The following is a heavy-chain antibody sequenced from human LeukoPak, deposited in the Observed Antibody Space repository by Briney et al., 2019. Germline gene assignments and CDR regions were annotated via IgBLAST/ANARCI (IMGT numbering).Heavy chain of an antibody. Sequence: GGSLRLSCAASGFTFSSYWMSWVRQAPGKGLEWVANIKRDGSERHYVDSVRGRFTISRDNAKNSVYLQMNSLRAEDTAVYYCAKDKEWELRIDYWGQGTLVTVSS. CDR3: AKDKEWELRIDY. V-gene: IGHV3-7*01. CDR2: IKRDGSER. CDR1: GFTFSSYW. D-gene: IGHD1-26*01. J-gene: IGHJ4*02.